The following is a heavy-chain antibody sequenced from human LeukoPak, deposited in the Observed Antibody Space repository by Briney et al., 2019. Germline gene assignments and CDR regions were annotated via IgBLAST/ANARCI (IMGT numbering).Heavy chain of an antibody. V-gene: IGHV4-39*07. D-gene: IGHD3-10*01. CDR2: IPYDGSP. J-gene: IGHJ5*02. CDR3: VRLVTMVRGVMISWFDP. CDR1: GGSIISSSHL. Sequence: PSETLSLTCTVSGGSIISSSHLWGWIRQPPGKGLEWIGNIPYDGSPQYNPSLRSRVTISADTSKNQFSLELTSVTAADTAVYFCVRLVTMVRGVMISWFDPWGQGTLVTVSS.